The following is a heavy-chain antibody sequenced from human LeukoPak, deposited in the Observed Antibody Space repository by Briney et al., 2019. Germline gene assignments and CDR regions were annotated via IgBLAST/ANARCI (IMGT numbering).Heavy chain of an antibody. V-gene: IGHV3-53*01. CDR1: GFTFSSHA. CDR3: ASGPLVYAILRSGYYFDY. J-gene: IGHJ4*02. D-gene: IGHD2-8*01. Sequence: PGRSLRLSCAASGFTFSSHAMHWVRQAPGKGLEWVSVIYSGGSTYYADSVKGRFTISRDNSKNTLYLQMNSLRAEDTAVYYCASGPLVYAILRSGYYFDYWGQGTLVTVSS. CDR2: IYSGGST.